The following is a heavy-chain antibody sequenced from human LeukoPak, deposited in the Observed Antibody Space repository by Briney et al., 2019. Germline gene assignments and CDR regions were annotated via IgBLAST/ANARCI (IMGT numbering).Heavy chain of an antibody. Sequence: PSETLSLTCSVSGGSISSYHWSWIRQPPGKGLEWIGNIYYSGSTNYNPSLRSRVTISVDTSKNQFSLKLSSVTAADTAVYYCARDSPVYSSGYSGRGRAFDIWGQGTMVTVSS. CDR3: ARDSPVYSSGYSGRGRAFDI. V-gene: IGHV4-59*12. D-gene: IGHD3-22*01. CDR1: GGSISSYH. CDR2: IYYSGST. J-gene: IGHJ3*02.